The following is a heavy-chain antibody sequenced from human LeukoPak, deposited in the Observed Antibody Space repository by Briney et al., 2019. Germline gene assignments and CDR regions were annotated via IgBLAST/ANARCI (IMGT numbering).Heavy chain of an antibody. J-gene: IGHJ4*02. Sequence: SETLSLTCTVSGGSISSYYWSWIRQPPGKGLEWIGYIYYSGSTNYNPSLKSRVTISVDTSKNQFSLKLSSVTAADTAVYYCARMRWSSWRNDYWGQGTLVTVSS. V-gene: IGHV4-59*08. CDR3: ARMRWSSWRNDY. CDR2: IYYSGST. CDR1: GGSISSYY. D-gene: IGHD6-13*01.